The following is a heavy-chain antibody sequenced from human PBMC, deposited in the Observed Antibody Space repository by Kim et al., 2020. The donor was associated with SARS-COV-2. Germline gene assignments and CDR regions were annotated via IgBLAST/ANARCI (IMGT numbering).Heavy chain of an antibody. V-gene: IGHV4-39*01. Sequence: SETLSLTCTVSGGSISSSSYYWGWIRRPPGKGLEWIGSIYYSGSTYYNPSLKSRVTISVDTSKNQFSLKLSSVTAADTAVYYCASGIAVAGTCYWGQGTLVTVSS. CDR2: IYYSGST. J-gene: IGHJ4*02. CDR3: ASGIAVAGTCY. D-gene: IGHD6-19*01. CDR1: GGSISSSSYY.